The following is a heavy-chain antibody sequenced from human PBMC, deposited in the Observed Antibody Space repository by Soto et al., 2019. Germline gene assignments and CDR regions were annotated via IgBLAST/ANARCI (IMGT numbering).Heavy chain of an antibody. CDR3: AKEGYCDFWSGYYYFDY. J-gene: IGHJ4*02. Sequence: GGSLRLSCAASGFTFSSYAMSWVRQAPGKGLEWVSAISGSGGSTYYADSVKGRFTISRDNSKNTLYLQMNSLRAEDTAVYYCAKEGYCDFWSGYYYFDYWGQGTLVTVSS. V-gene: IGHV3-23*01. CDR2: ISGSGGST. D-gene: IGHD3-3*01. CDR1: GFTFSSYA.